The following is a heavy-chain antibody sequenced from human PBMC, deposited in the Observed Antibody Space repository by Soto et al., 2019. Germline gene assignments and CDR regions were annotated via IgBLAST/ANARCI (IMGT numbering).Heavy chain of an antibody. V-gene: IGHV4-30-4*01. CDR3: ASPTVTTKHKAFDI. D-gene: IGHD4-17*01. CDR2: IYYSGST. CDR1: GGSISSGDYY. Sequence: TLSLTCPVSGGSISSGDYYWSWIRQPPGKGLEWIGYIYYSGSTYYNPSLKSRVTISVDTSKNQFSLKLSSVTAADTAVYYCASPTVTTKHKAFDIWGQGTMVTVSS. J-gene: IGHJ3*02.